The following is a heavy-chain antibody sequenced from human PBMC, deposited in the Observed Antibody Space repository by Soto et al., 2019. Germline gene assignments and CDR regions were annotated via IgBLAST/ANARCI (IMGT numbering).Heavy chain of an antibody. V-gene: IGHV4-30-4*01. J-gene: IGHJ4*02. CDR1: GGSISSGEYY. D-gene: IGHD5-18*01. Sequence: SETLSLTCTVSGGSISSGEYYWTWIRQPPGKGLEWIGYISYSGSTHYSPSLKSRVSITVDTSKNQFSLNLASVSAEDTAVYYCARVSTAMFDYWGQGTLVTVS. CDR2: ISYSGST. CDR3: ARVSTAMFDY.